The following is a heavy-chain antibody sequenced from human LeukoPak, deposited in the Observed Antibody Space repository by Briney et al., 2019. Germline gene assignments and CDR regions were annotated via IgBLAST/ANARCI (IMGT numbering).Heavy chain of an antibody. CDR2: ITGSGGST. CDR1: GFTFSSYA. CDR3: AKGFFGSSNYYFEY. D-gene: IGHD6-13*01. J-gene: IGHJ4*02. Sequence: PGGSLTLSCAASGFTFSSYAMSWVPQAPGKGLEWVSTITGSGGSTFYADSVKGRFTISRDNSKNTLDLQMNSLRVEDTAVYYCAKGFFGSSNYYFEYWGQGTLVTVSS. V-gene: IGHV3-23*01.